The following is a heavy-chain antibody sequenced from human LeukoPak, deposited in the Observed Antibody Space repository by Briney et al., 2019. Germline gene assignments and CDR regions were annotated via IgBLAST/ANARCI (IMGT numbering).Heavy chain of an antibody. J-gene: IGHJ5*02. V-gene: IGHV4-34*01. Sequence: SETLSLTCAVYGGSFSGYYWSWIRQPPGKGLEWIGEINHSGSTNYNPSLKSRVTISVDTSKNQFSLKLSSVTAADTAVYYCARGGWFNPWGQGTLVTVSS. CDR1: GGSFSGYY. CDR3: ARGGWFNP. CDR2: INHSGST.